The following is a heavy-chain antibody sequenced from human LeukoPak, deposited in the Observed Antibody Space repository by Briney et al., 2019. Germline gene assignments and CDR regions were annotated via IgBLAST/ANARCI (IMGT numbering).Heavy chain of an antibody. Sequence: SDTLSLTCTVSGVPLSRYYWSWIRQPAGKGLEWVGRILASGNTNYNPSFESRLAMSVDTSRNQFSLNLTSVTAADTAIYYCVQDGPLRSDYWGQGTLVTVSS. CDR3: VQDGPLRSDY. CDR1: GVPLSRYY. J-gene: IGHJ4*02. V-gene: IGHV4-4*07. CDR2: ILASGNT. D-gene: IGHD3-10*02.